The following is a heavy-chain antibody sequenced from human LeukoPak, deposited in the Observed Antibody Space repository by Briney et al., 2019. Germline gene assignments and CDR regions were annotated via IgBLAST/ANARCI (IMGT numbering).Heavy chain of an antibody. Sequence: GGSLRLSCAASGFTFSSYAMSWVRQAPGKGLEWVSGISGSGGSTYYADSVKGRFTISRDNSKNTLYLQMNSLRAEDTAVYYCAKDLSSSWNYFDYWGQGTLVTVSS. CDR2: ISGSGGST. J-gene: IGHJ4*02. CDR3: AKDLSSSWNYFDY. D-gene: IGHD6-13*01. CDR1: GFTFSSYA. V-gene: IGHV3-23*01.